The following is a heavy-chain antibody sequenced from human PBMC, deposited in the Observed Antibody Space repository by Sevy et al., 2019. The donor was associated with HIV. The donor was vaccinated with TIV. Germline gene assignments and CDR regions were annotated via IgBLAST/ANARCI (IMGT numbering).Heavy chain of an antibody. CDR2: IWYDGSNK. CDR1: GFTFSSYG. D-gene: IGHD6-19*01. Sequence: GGSLRLSCAASGFTFSSYGMHWVRQAPGKGLEWVAVIWYDGSNKYYADSVKGRFTISRDNSKNTRYLQMNSLRAEDTAVYYCAREHWSSIAVAGTNYYYYMDVWGKGTTVTVSS. J-gene: IGHJ6*03. CDR3: AREHWSSIAVAGTNYYYYMDV. V-gene: IGHV3-33*01.